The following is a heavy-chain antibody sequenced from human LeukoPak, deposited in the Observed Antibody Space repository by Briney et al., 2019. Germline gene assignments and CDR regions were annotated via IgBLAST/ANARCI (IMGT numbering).Heavy chain of an antibody. CDR1: GYSFASYW. CDR2: MSPADSNT. D-gene: IGHD6-13*01. J-gene: IGHJ4*02. V-gene: IGHV5-51*01. CDR3: ARRGGSWSVDY. Sequence: GESLKISCKGSGYSFASYWIGWVRQMPGEGLEWIGIMSPADSNTKYSPSFQGQVTISADKSISTAYLQWSSLKASDTAMYYCARRGGSWSVDYWGQGTLVTVSS.